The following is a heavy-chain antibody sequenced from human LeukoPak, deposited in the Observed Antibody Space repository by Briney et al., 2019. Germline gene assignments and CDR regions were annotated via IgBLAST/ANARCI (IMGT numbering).Heavy chain of an antibody. CDR2: ISWNSVSI. D-gene: IGHD3-10*01. Sequence: GRSLRLSCAASGFTLDDYVMHWVRQAPGKGLEWVSGISWNSVSIGYADSVKGRFTISRDNAKNSLYLQMNSLRAEDTAVYYCVVVDGSGKGDYWGQGTLVSVPS. J-gene: IGHJ4*02. CDR3: VVVDGSGKGDY. V-gene: IGHV3-9*01. CDR1: GFTLDDYV.